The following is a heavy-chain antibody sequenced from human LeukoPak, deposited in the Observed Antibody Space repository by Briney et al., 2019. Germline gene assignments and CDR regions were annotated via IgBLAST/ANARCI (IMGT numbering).Heavy chain of an antibody. CDR3: AKEGLGYCSSTSCYNHFDP. D-gene: IGHD2-2*02. CDR2: IWYDGSNK. J-gene: IGHJ5*02. V-gene: IGHV3-33*06. CDR1: GFTFSSYG. Sequence: PGRSLRLSCAASGFTFSSYGMHRVRQAPGKGLEWVAVIWYDGSNKYYADSVKGRFTISRDNSKNTLYLQMNSLRAEDTAVYYCAKEGLGYCSSTSCYNHFDPWGQGTLVTVSS.